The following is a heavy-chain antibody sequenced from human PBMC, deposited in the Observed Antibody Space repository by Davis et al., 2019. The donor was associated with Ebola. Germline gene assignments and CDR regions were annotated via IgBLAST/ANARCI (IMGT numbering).Heavy chain of an antibody. D-gene: IGHD2-15*01. CDR3: TRVKLRGRWYFDY. V-gene: IGHV3-49*02. J-gene: IGHJ4*02. Sequence: FTISRDDSKSIAYLQMNSLKTEDTAVYYCTRVKLRGRWYFDYWGQGTLVTVSS.